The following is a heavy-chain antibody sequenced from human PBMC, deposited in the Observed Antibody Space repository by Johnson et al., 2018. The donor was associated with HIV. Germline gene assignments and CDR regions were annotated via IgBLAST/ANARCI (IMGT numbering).Heavy chain of an antibody. CDR3: ARAHYGSGSLDI. Sequence: VQLVESGGGLVKPGGSLRLSCAASGFTFSNAWMSWVRQAPGKGLEWVANIKQDGSEKYYADSVKGRFTISRDNAKNSLYLQMNSLRAEDTAVYYCARAHYGSGSLDIWGQGTMVTVSS. J-gene: IGHJ3*02. V-gene: IGHV3-7*01. CDR2: IKQDGSEK. CDR1: GFTFSNAW. D-gene: IGHD3-10*01.